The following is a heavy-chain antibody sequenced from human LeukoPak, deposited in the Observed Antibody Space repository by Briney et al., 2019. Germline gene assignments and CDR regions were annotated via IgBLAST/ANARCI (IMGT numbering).Heavy chain of an antibody. CDR2: IRGSRGDT. D-gene: IGHD5-12*01. CDR1: GFTFTNYA. V-gene: IGHV3-23*01. Sequence: GGALRLSCAVSGFTFTNYAMSWVRQAPGEGLEWVSSIRGSRGDTYYADSANGRDTISRDNARNNVYLQMKSLRAEDTAVYYCAKGRGVGYSGYDFEYWGQGTLVTVSS. J-gene: IGHJ4*02. CDR3: AKGRGVGYSGYDFEY.